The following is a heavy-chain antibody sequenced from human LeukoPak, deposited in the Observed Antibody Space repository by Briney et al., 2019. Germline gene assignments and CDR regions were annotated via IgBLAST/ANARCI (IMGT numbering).Heavy chain of an antibody. D-gene: IGHD3-10*01. Sequence: GGSLRLSCAASGFTFRNYAMSWVRRAPGKGLEWVSALRVGYGDAHYADSVRGRFTISSDSSKNKVYLQMNSLRAEDTAVYYCAKEASVFIRGYFDYWGQGALVTVSS. CDR2: LRVGYGDA. CDR3: AKEASVFIRGYFDY. V-gene: IGHV3-23*01. CDR1: GFTFRNYA. J-gene: IGHJ4*02.